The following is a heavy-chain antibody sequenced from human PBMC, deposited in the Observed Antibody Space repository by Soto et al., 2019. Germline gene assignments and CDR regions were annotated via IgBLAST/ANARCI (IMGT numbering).Heavy chain of an antibody. CDR3: ATQEVGGSYVYTFDP. CDR1: GGSISSYY. V-gene: IGHV4-59*05. CDR2: IYYSGST. J-gene: IGHJ5*02. Sequence: SETLSLTCTVSGGSISSYYWTWIRQPPGKGLEWIGSIYYSGSTYYNPSLKSRVTISVDTSKNQFSLKLSSVTAADTAVYYCATQEVGGSYVYTFDPWGQGTLVTVSS. D-gene: IGHD1-26*01.